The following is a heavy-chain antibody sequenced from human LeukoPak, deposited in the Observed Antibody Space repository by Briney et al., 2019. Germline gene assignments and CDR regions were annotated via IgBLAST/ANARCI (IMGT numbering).Heavy chain of an antibody. CDR1: GFTFSSYA. CDR3: VRDQSTVAERGVIDY. D-gene: IGHD6-19*01. Sequence: PGGSLRLSCAASGFTFSSYAMHWVRQAPGKGLEWVAVISYDGSNKYYADSVKGRFTISRDNSKNTLYLQMNSLRAEDTAVYYCVRDQSTVAERGVIDYWGQGTLVTVSS. CDR2: ISYDGSNK. J-gene: IGHJ4*02. V-gene: IGHV3-30*04.